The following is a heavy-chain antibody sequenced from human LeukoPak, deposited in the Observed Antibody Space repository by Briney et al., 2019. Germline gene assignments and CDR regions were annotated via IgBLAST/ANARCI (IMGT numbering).Heavy chain of an antibody. V-gene: IGHV3-21*01. CDR2: ISSSSSYI. CDR3: AKICAFPPPQRFDY. J-gene: IGHJ4*02. D-gene: IGHD1-1*01. CDR1: GFSFSDFG. Sequence: GGSLRLSCAASGFSFSDFGMNWVRQAPGKGLEWISTISSSSSYIYHADSVKGRFTISRDNAKNSLYLQMNSLRAEDTAVYYCAKICAFPPPQRFDYWGQGTLVTVSS.